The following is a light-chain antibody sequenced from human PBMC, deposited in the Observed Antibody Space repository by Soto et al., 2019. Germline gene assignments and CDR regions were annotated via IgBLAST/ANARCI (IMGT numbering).Light chain of an antibody. Sequence: QSVLTQPASVSGSPGQSITISCTGTSRDVDAYNYVSWYQQYPGKAPKLMIYDVSNRPSGVSNRFSGSKSGNTASLTISGLQAEDEADYYCNSYTTYNTQWLFGGGTKVTVL. J-gene: IGLJ2*01. V-gene: IGLV2-14*01. CDR1: SRDVDAYNY. CDR2: DVS. CDR3: NSYTTYNTQWL.